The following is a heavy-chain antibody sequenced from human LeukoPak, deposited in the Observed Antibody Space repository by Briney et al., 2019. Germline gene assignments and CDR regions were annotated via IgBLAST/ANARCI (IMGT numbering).Heavy chain of an antibody. D-gene: IGHD6-19*01. CDR2: IRPDGSNK. CDR3: AKAYGSGWYYYFDY. CDR1: GFTFSSYG. V-gene: IGHV3-30*02. Sequence: GGSLRLSCAASGFTFSSYGMHWVRQAPGKGLEWVAFIRPDGSNKYYADSAKGRFTISRDNSKNTLYLQMNSLRAEDTAVYYCAKAYGSGWYYYFDYWGQGTLVTVSS. J-gene: IGHJ4*02.